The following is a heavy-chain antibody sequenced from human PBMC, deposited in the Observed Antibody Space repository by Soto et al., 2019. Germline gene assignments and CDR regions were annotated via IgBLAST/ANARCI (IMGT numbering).Heavy chain of an antibody. D-gene: IGHD2-15*01. J-gene: IGHJ6*02. CDR1: DFTFSSYS. V-gene: IGHV3-21*01. CDR2: ISSSSSYI. Sequence: WGSLVLSCASSDFTFSSYSMNWVRQAPGKGLDWVSSISSSSSYIYYADSVKGRFTISRDNAKNSLYLQMNSLRAEDTAVYYCARDLHTAVAPEHYYYYGMDVWGQGTTVTVSS. CDR3: ARDLHTAVAPEHYYYYGMDV.